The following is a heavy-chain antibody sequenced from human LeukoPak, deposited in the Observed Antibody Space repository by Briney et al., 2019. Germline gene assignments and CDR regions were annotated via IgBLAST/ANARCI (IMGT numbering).Heavy chain of an antibody. Sequence: QPGGSLRLSCAASGFTHSIHPMSEPRPPTGKGVEGVSPISGSGGSTHHVHSVKGRLTISRDHSKNIPYLQMNNLRAHDPALHYCAKAGYMDIVVVPAAMSRDYWRQGTVVRVP. CDR2: ISGSGGST. V-gene: IGHV3-23*01. CDR3: AKAGYMDIVVVPAAMSRDY. J-gene: IGHJ4*02. CDR1: GFTHSIHP. D-gene: IGHD2-2*03.